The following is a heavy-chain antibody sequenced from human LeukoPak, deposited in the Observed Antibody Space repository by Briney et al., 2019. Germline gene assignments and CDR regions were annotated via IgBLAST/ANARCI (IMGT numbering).Heavy chain of an antibody. D-gene: IGHD6-13*01. J-gene: IGHJ3*02. V-gene: IGHV3-23*01. CDR1: GFTFSSYA. CDR3: AKEVGDSSSWSDAFDI. Sequence: PGGSLRLSCAASGFTFSSYAMSWVRQAPGKGLEWVSAISGGSADYADSVKGRFSISIDNSKNTLYLQMNSLRAEDTAVYYCAKEVGDSSSWSDAFDIWGQGTMVTVSS. CDR2: ISGGSA.